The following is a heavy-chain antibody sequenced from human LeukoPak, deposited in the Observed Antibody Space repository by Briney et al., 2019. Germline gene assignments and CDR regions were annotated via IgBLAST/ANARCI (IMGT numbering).Heavy chain of an antibody. D-gene: IGHD3-22*01. J-gene: IGHJ3*02. Sequence: ASVKVSCKASGYTFTGYYIHWVRQAPGQGLEWIGSINPDTGGANYAQKFQGRVTMTRDTSISTAYMELSRLRSDDTAVYYCARGGYYASSGYYPPDAFDIWGQGTMVTVSS. V-gene: IGHV1-2*02. CDR2: INPDTGGA. CDR1: GYTFTGYY. CDR3: ARGGYYASSGYYPPDAFDI.